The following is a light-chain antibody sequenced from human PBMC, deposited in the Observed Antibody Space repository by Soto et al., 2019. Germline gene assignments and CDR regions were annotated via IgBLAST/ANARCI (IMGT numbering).Light chain of an antibody. J-gene: IGKJ2*01. Sequence: DIQMTQSPSTLSASVGDRVTITCRASQSISSRLAGYQQKPGKAPKLLIYKASSLESGVPSRFSGSGSGTEFTLTISSLQPDDFATYYCQQYNSYPDTFGQGTKLEIK. CDR3: QQYNSYPDT. V-gene: IGKV1-5*03. CDR1: QSISSR. CDR2: KAS.